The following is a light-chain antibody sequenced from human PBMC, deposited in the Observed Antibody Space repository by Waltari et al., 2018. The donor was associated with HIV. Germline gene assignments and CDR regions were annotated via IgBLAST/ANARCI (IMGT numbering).Light chain of an antibody. Sequence: QSALTQPPSASGSPGQSVTLSCTGTNSDIGTYDYVSWYQQHPGRAPKLVISEVTKRPSGCSERFSGSKSGNTAFLTVSGLQAEDEADYYCSSFANRDGFYVLFGGGTRLTVL. V-gene: IGLV2-8*01. CDR1: NSDIGTYDY. CDR2: EVT. CDR3: SSFANRDGFYVL. J-gene: IGLJ2*01.